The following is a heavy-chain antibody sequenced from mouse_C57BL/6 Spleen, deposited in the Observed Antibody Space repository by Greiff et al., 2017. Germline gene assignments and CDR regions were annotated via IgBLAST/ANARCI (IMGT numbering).Heavy chain of an antibody. Sequence: VQLQQSGAELVRPGASVKLSCTASGFNIKDYYMHWVKQRPEQGLEWIGRIDPEDGDTEYAPKFQGKATMTADTSSNTAYLQLSSLTSEDTAVYYCAPYYSNYVGAMDYWGQGTSGTVSS. CDR2: IDPEDGDT. D-gene: IGHD2-5*01. V-gene: IGHV14-1*01. CDR1: GFNIKDYY. J-gene: IGHJ4*01. CDR3: APYYSNYVGAMDY.